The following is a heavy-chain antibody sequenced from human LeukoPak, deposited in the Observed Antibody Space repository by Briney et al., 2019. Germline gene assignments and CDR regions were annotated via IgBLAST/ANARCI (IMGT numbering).Heavy chain of an antibody. D-gene: IGHD3-3*01. CDR3: ARDERYYDFWSGYYP. Sequence: VASVTVSSKASGYTFTGYYMHWVRQAPGQGLERMGWINPNSGGTNYAQRFQGRVTMTRDTSISTAYMELSRLRADDTAVYYCARDERYYDFWSGYYPWGQGTLVTVSS. J-gene: IGHJ5*02. CDR2: INPNSGGT. V-gene: IGHV1-2*02. CDR1: GYTFTGYY.